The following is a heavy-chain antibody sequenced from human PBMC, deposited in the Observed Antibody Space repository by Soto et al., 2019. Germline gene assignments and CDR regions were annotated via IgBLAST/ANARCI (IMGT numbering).Heavy chain of an antibody. CDR2: LYYSGST. CDR3: VRQGIGALHGLVDV. D-gene: IGHD1-26*01. CDR1: GGSISSSNYY. Sequence: PSETLSLTCTVSGGSISSSNYYWAWIRQPPGKGLEWIGSLYYSGSTYYNPSLKSRVTISVDTSKNQFSLKLNSVTAADTAVYYCVRQGIGALHGLVDVWGQGTTVTVSS. V-gene: IGHV4-39*01. J-gene: IGHJ6*02.